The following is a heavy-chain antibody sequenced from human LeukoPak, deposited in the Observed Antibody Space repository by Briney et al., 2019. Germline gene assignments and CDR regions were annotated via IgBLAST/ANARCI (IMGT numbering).Heavy chain of an antibody. D-gene: IGHD2-2*01. CDR1: GLAFSRYA. J-gene: IGHJ4*02. Sequence: GGSLRLSCSASGLAFSRYAMHWVRQALGKGLEWVAVISYDGSNKYYADSVKGRFTISRDNSKNTLYLQMNSLRAEDTAVYYCARGCSSTSCYALDYWGQGTLVTVSS. CDR3: ARGCSSTSCYALDY. CDR2: ISYDGSNK. V-gene: IGHV3-30-3*01.